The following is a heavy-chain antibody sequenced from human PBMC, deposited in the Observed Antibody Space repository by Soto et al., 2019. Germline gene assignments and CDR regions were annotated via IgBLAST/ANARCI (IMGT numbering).Heavy chain of an antibody. CDR3: AKDTYYHDSTGYYVFDY. CDR1: GSTFRSYG. D-gene: IGHD3-22*01. V-gene: IGHV3-30*18. Sequence: QVQLVESGGGVVQPGRSLRLSCAASGSTFRSYGMHWVRQAPGKGLEWVAAISYDGSNKNYVDSVKGRFTISRDNSENTLYLQMNSRRAEDAAVYYCAKDTYYHDSTGYYVFDYWGQGTLVTVSS. CDR2: ISYDGSNK. J-gene: IGHJ4*02.